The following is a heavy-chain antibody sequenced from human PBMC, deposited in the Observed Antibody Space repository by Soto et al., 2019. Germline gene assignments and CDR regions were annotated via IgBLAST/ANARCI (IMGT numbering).Heavy chain of an antibody. V-gene: IGHV1-18*01. D-gene: IGHD4-17*01. CDR1: GYTFTSYG. CDR2: ISAYNGNT. J-gene: IGHJ5*02. Sequence: QVQLVQSGAEVKKPGASVKVSCKASGYTFTSYGISWVRQAPGQGLEWMGWISAYNGNTNYAQKLQGRVTMPTDTSTSTAYMELRSLRSDDTAVYYCARDPELTTVTTRRYNWFDPWGQGTLVTGSS. CDR3: ARDPELTTVTTRRYNWFDP.